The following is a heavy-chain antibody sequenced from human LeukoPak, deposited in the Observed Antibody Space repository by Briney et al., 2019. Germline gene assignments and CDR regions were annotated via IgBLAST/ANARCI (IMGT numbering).Heavy chain of an antibody. CDR1: GYTFTDYA. CDR3: ARERQMGATPFDY. Sequence: SCKASGYTFTDYALHWVRQAPGKGLEWVAVVGNDEKTIFYADSLKGRFTISRDNSKNTLFLQMNSLRDEDTAVYYCARERQMGATPFDYWGQGSLVTVSS. V-gene: IGHV3-30*04. CDR2: VGNDEKTI. D-gene: IGHD1-26*01. J-gene: IGHJ4*02.